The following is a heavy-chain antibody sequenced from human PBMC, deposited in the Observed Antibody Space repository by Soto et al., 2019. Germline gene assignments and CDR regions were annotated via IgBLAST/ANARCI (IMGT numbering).Heavy chain of an antibody. CDR2: IYPGGST. J-gene: IGHJ5*02. CDR3: ARQYGDSPNWFDP. V-gene: IGHV4-30-2*01. D-gene: IGHD2-21*02. CDR1: GGSISSGSYH. Sequence: SETLSLTCAVSGGSISSGSYHWSWIRQPPGKDLQWIGYIYPGGSTNYNPSLKNRVTISLDRSKNQFSLNLKAVTAADTAVYYCARQYGDSPNWFDPWGQGILVTVSS.